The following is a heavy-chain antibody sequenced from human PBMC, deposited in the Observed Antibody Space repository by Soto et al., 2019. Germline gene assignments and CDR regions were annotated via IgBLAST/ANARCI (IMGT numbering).Heavy chain of an antibody. CDR3: AKDIGEGIAAAGPSYYYGMDV. D-gene: IGHD6-13*01. V-gene: IGHV3-9*01. CDR2: ISWNSGSI. Sequence: GGSLRLFCAASGFTCDDYAMHWVRQAPGKGLEWVSGISWNSGSIGYADSVKGRFTISRDNAKNSLYLQMNSLRAEDTALYYCAKDIGEGIAAAGPSYYYGMDVWGQATTVTVSS. CDR1: GFTCDDYA. J-gene: IGHJ6*02.